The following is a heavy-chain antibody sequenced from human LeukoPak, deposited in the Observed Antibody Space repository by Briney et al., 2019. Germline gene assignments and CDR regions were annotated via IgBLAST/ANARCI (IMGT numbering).Heavy chain of an antibody. CDR1: GGSISSYY. D-gene: IGHD4-17*01. Sequence: SETLSLTCTVSGGSISSYYWSWIRQPPGKGLEWIGYIYTSGSTNYNPSLKSRVTISVDTSKNQFSLKLSPVTAADTAVYYCAREDPQTTVPEGLDVWGQGTTVIVSS. J-gene: IGHJ6*02. CDR3: AREDPQTTVPEGLDV. V-gene: IGHV4-4*09. CDR2: IYTSGST.